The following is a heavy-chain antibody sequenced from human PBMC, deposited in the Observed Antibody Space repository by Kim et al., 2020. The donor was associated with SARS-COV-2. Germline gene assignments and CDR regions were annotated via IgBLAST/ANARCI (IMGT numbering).Heavy chain of an antibody. CDR3: AKARIAAAGYCDY. D-gene: IGHD6-13*01. Sequence: GGSLRLSCAASGFTFDDYAMHWVQQAPGKGLEWVSGISWNSGSIGYADSVKGRFTISRDNAKNSLYLQMNSLRAEDTALYYCAKARIAAAGYCDYWGQGT. V-gene: IGHV3-9*01. J-gene: IGHJ4*02. CDR1: GFTFDDYA. CDR2: ISWNSGSI.